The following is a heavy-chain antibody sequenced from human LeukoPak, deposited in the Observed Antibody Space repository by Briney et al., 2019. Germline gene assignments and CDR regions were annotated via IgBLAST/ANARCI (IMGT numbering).Heavy chain of an antibody. V-gene: IGHV1-46*03. Sequence: ASVKVSCKASGYTFTSYYMHWVRQAPGQGLEWMGIINPSGGSTSYAQKFQGRVTMTRDTSTSTVYMELSSLRSEDTAVYYCASGSPGDSSGYQSFGYWGQGTLVTVS. J-gene: IGHJ4*02. CDR1: GYTFTSYY. D-gene: IGHD3-22*01. CDR2: INPSGGST. CDR3: ASGSPGDSSGYQSFGY.